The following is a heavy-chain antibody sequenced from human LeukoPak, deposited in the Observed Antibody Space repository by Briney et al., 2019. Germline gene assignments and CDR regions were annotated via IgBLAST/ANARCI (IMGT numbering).Heavy chain of an antibody. D-gene: IGHD3-3*01. V-gene: IGHV4-34*01. CDR3: ARGFRSIFGAVTQDFDI. Sequence: KPSETLSLTCAVYGGSFSGYYWSWIRQPPGKGLEWIGEINHSGSTSYNPSLKSRVTISVDTSKNQFPLKLSSVTAADTAVYYCARGFRSIFGAVTQDFDIWGQGTMVTVSS. CDR1: GGSFSGYY. CDR2: INHSGST. J-gene: IGHJ3*02.